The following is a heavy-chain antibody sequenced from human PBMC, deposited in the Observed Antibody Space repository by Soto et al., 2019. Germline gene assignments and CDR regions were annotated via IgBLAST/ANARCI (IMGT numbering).Heavy chain of an antibody. CDR1: GLTFSNVW. V-gene: IGHV3-15*01. Sequence: GGSLRLSCAASGLTFSNVWMTWVRQAPGKGLEWVGRIKSKSDGGTADVAAPVKARFTISRDDSKNTVFLEMNSLKREDTALYYCAITAMINRDSSTSFDYWGRGTQVTVSS. D-gene: IGHD5-18*01. CDR2: IKSKSDGGTA. CDR3: AITAMINRDSSTSFDY. J-gene: IGHJ4*02.